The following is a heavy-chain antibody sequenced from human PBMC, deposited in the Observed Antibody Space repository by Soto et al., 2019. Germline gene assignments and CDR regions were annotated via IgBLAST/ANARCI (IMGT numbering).Heavy chain of an antibody. D-gene: IGHD5-12*01. J-gene: IGHJ6*02. Sequence: QVQLVESGGGVVQPGRSLRLSCAASGFTFSSYAMHWVRQAPGKGLEWVAVISYDGSNKYYADSVKGRFTISRDNSKNTLYLQMNSLRAEDTAVYYCARDLGSHAMDVWGQGTTVTVSS. CDR2: ISYDGSNK. CDR1: GFTFSSYA. CDR3: ARDLGSHAMDV. V-gene: IGHV3-30-3*01.